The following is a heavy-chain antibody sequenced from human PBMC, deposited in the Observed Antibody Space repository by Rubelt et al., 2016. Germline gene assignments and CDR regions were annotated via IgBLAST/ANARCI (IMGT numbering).Heavy chain of an antibody. CDR2: IYYSGST. D-gene: IGHD4-11*01. CDR1: GGSISSGGYS. Sequence: QVQLQESGPGLVKPSQTLSLTCAVSGGSISSGGYSWSWIRQPPGKGLEWIGHIYYSGSTYYNPSLIVRFPISVDKSKNQFSRRRSSVTAADTAVYYCALGYSNYGGNWFDPWGQGTLVTVSS. V-gene: IGHV4-30-4*07. J-gene: IGHJ5*02. CDR3: ALGYSNYGGNWFDP.